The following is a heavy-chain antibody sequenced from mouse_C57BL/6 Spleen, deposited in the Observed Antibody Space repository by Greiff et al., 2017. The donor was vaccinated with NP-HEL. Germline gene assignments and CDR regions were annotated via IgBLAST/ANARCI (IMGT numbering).Heavy chain of an antibody. CDR2: IYPGDGDT. J-gene: IGHJ3*01. CDR3: ARTYDYDGAWFAY. Sequence: VQLQQSGAELVKPGASVKISCKASGYAFSSYWMNWVKQRPGKGLEWIGQIYPGDGDTNYNGKFKGKATLTADKSSSTAYMQLSSLTSEDSAVYFGARTYDYDGAWFAYWGQGTLVTVSA. CDR1: GYAFSSYW. D-gene: IGHD2-4*01. V-gene: IGHV1-80*01.